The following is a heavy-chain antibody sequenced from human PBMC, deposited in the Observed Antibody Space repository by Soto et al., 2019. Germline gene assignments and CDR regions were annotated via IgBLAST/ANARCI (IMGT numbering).Heavy chain of an antibody. CDR3: ARYYGDYVSPQDY. V-gene: IGHV1-3*01. D-gene: IGHD4-17*01. J-gene: IGHJ4*02. CDR2: INAGNGNT. Sequence: ASVKVSCKASGYTFTSYAMHWVRQAPGQRLEWMGWINAGNGNTKYSQKFQGRVTITRDTSASTAYMELSSLRSEETAVYYCARYYGDYVSPQDYCGQGTLVTVSS. CDR1: GYTFTSYA.